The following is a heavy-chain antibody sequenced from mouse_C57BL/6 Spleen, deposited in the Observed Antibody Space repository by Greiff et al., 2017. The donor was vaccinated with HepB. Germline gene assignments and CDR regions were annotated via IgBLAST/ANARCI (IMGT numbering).Heavy chain of an antibody. Sequence: EVKLVESGGGLVKPGGSLKLSCAASGFTFSSYAMSWVRQTPEKRLEWVATISDGGSYTYYPDNVKGRFTISRDNAKNNLYLQMSHLKSEDTAMYYCARDSPFGYWGQGTLVTVSA. CDR2: ISDGGSYT. J-gene: IGHJ3*01. CDR1: GFTFSSYA. V-gene: IGHV5-4*01. D-gene: IGHD6-1*01. CDR3: ARDSPFGY.